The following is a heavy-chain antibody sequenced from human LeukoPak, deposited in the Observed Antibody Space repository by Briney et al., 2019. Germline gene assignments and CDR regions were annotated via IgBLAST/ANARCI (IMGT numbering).Heavy chain of an antibody. CDR3: ARVAVSGPTGWFDS. CDR2: ISSTSAYI. CDR1: GFALKSYS. J-gene: IGHJ5*01. Sequence: PGGSLRLSCAGSGFALKSYSLSWVRQAPGKGLEGVSSISSTSAYIYYADSVKGRFTISRDNVDNVVYLQTNSLGAEDTAVYYCARVAVSGPTGWFDSWGQGTLVIVSS. V-gene: IGHV3-21*01. D-gene: IGHD2-8*02.